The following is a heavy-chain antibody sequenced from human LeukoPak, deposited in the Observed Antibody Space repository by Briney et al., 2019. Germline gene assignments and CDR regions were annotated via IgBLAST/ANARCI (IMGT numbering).Heavy chain of an antibody. CDR3: ARDSYGSGVQGDY. J-gene: IGHJ4*02. CDR2: IKQDGSEK. V-gene: IGHV3-7*03. Sequence: PGGSLRLSCAASGFTFSGYWMSWVRQAPGKGLEWVANIKQDGSEKYYVDSVKGRLTISRDNAKNSLYLQMNSLRAEDTAVYYCARDSYGSGVQGDYWGQGTLVTVSS. D-gene: IGHD3-10*01. CDR1: GFTFSGYW.